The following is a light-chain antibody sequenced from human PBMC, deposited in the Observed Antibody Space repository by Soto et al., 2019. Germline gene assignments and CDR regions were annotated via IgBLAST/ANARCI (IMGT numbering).Light chain of an antibody. V-gene: IGKV3-15*01. J-gene: IGKJ2*01. CDR1: QSVSSN. Sequence: EIRMTQSPSTLAVSPGERAALACRARQSVSSNFAWYQQKPGQAPRLLLDGASSRATGTPARLSGSGSGTEFILTISSLQSEDFAVYYCQQYNNWPYTFGLGTKLEMK. CDR2: GAS. CDR3: QQYNNWPYT.